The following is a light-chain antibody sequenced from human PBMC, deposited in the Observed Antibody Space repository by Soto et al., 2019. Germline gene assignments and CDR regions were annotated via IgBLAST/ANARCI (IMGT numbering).Light chain of an antibody. V-gene: IGLV1-47*02. Sequence: QSVLTQPPSASGTPGQRVTISCSGSSSNIGSNFVYWYQQFPGTAPKLLIYSNNQRPSGVPDRVSGSKSGTSASLAISGLRSEDEAEYYCAAWDDSLSGYVFGTGTKLTVL. CDR2: SNN. CDR1: SSNIGSNF. CDR3: AAWDDSLSGYV. J-gene: IGLJ1*01.